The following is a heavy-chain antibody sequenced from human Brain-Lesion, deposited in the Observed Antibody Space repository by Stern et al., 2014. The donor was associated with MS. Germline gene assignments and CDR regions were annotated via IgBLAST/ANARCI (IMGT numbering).Heavy chain of an antibody. CDR3: ARGESSRFYYYFDY. CDR2: ISYIGST. Sequence: QVQLVQSGPGLVKPSQTLSLTCNVSGDSISSGDNYWSWIRQSPGKGLEWIGYISYIGSTFYNPSLKSRVTISVDTSQNQFSLSLSSVTAADTAVYYCARGESSRFYYYFDYWGQGNLVTVSS. J-gene: IGHJ4*02. D-gene: IGHD3-22*01. CDR1: GDSISSGDNY. V-gene: IGHV4-30-4*01.